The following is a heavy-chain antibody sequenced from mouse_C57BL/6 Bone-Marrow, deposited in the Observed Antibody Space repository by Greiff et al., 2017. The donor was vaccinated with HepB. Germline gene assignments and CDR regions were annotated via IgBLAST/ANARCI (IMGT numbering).Heavy chain of an antibody. CDR3: ARQEYYYGSRDYAMDY. J-gene: IGHJ4*01. CDR1: GFTFSDYG. CDR2: ISNLAYSI. D-gene: IGHD1-1*01. V-gene: IGHV5-15*01. Sequence: EVQLVESGGGLVQPGGSLKLSCAASGFTFSDYGMAWVRQAPRKGPEWVAFISNLAYSIYYADTVTGRFTISRENAKNTLYLEMSSLRSEDTAMYYCARQEYYYGSRDYAMDYWGQGTSVTVSS.